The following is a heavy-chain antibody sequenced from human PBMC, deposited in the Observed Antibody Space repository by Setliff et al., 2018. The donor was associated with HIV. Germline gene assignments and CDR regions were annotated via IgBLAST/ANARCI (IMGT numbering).Heavy chain of an antibody. D-gene: IGHD7-27*01. CDR3: TRNTWGWFDP. V-gene: IGHV1-8*02. CDR1: GYTFSSYD. Sequence: ASVKVSCKASGYTFSSYDINWVRRASGQGLEWMGWINPNTGDTGYAQKFQGRVTVTRNSSISTAYMELSSLRSEDTAVYYCTRNTWGWFDPWGQGTLVTVSS. J-gene: IGHJ5*02. CDR2: INPNTGDT.